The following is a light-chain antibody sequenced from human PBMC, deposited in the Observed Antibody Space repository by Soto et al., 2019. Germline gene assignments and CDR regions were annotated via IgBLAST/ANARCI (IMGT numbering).Light chain of an antibody. CDR3: QQYNFYWT. CDR2: RAS. Sequence: DIQMTQSPSTLAASIGDRVTITCRASQSISEWLAWYQQKPGKVPKLLIYRASSLESGVPSRFSGSGSGTEFTLTINSLQADDVATYFCQQYNFYWTFGQGTKVEIK. J-gene: IGKJ1*01. CDR1: QSISEW. V-gene: IGKV1-5*03.